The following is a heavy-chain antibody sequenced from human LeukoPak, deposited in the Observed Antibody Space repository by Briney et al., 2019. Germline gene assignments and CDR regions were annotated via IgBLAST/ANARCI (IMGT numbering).Heavy chain of an antibody. D-gene: IGHD6-19*01. CDR2: IYYSGST. CDR1: GGSISSYQ. CDR3: ATVASGWYPDY. Sequence: TSETLSLTCTVSGGSISSYQWSWIRQPPGKGLEWIGNIYYSGSTNYSPSLKSRVIISVDTSKNQFSLKLSPVTAADTAVYYCATVASGWYPDYWGQGALVTVAS. J-gene: IGHJ4*02. V-gene: IGHV4-59*01.